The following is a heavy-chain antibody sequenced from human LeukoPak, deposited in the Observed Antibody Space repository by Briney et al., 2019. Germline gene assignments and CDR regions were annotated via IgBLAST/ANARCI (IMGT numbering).Heavy chain of an antibody. CDR1: GFTFSSYA. D-gene: IGHD5-18*01. J-gene: IGHJ4*02. CDR3: AREGLWFTAFDY. Sequence: TGGPLRLSCAASGFTFSSYAMHWVRQAPGKGLEWVAVISYDGSNKYYADSVKGRFTISRDNSKNTLYLQMNSLRAEDTAVYYCAREGLWFTAFDYWGQGTLVTVSS. V-gene: IGHV3-30*01. CDR2: ISYDGSNK.